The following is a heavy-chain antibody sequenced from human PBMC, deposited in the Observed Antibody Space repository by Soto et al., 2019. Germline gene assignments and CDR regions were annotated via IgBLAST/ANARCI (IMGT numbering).Heavy chain of an antibody. CDR2: INMDGTST. D-gene: IGHD4-4*01. Sequence: GGSLRLSCAASGFTFSNDWMHWVRQAAGKGLVWVSRINMDGTSTNYADSVKGRFTISRDNAKNTLYLQMDSLRVEDTAVYFCARGPRGLYGNDYWGQGALVTVSS. CDR3: ARGPRGLYGNDY. J-gene: IGHJ4*02. CDR1: GFTFSNDW. V-gene: IGHV3-74*01.